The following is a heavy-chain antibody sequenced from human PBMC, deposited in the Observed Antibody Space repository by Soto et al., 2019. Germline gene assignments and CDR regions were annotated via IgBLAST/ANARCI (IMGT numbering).Heavy chain of an antibody. J-gene: IGHJ6*02. CDR2: IYYIGST. V-gene: IGHV4-39*01. CDR1: GGSISSDTYY. CDR3: ARHGQDTAMVRTYYYYAMDV. Sequence: QLQLQESGPGLVKPSETLSLTCTVSGGSISSDTYYWGWIRQPPGKGLEWIGRIYYIGSTYYKPSLKSRITISVDTSKNQFSLELSSVTAADTAVYYCARHGQDTAMVRTYYYYAMDVWGQGTTVTVSS. D-gene: IGHD5-18*01.